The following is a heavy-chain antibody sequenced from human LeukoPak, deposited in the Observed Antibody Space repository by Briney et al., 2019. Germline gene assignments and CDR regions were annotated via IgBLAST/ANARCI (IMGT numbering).Heavy chain of an antibody. CDR2: IYYSGGT. Sequence: SETLSLTCTVSGGSISSYYWSWIRQPPGKGLEWIGYIYYSGGTNYNPSLKSRVTISVDTSKYQFSLKLSSVTAADTAVYYCARGGGYYDSSGYLDYWGQGTLVTVSS. CDR3: ARGGGYYDSSGYLDY. CDR1: GGSISSYY. V-gene: IGHV4-59*01. J-gene: IGHJ4*02. D-gene: IGHD3-22*01.